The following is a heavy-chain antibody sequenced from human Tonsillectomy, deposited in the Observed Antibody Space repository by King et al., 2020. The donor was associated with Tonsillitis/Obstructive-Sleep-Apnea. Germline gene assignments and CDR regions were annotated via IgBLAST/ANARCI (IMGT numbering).Heavy chain of an antibody. CDR2: INHSGST. CDR1: GGSFSGYY. CDR3: ARGGYCSSTSCSVFDY. J-gene: IGHJ4*02. D-gene: IGHD2-2*01. Sequence: VQLQQWGAGLLKPSETLSLTCAVYGGSFSGYYWSWIRQPPGKGLEWIWEINHSGSTNYNPSLKSRVTISVDTSKNQFSLKLSSVTAADTAVYYCARGGYCSSTSCSVFDYWGQGTLVTVSS. V-gene: IGHV4-34*01.